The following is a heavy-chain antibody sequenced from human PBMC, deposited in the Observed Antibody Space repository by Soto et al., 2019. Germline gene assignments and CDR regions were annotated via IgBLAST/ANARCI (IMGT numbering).Heavy chain of an antibody. D-gene: IGHD3-22*01. CDR3: ATGWGYFDSSGVPYPYAMEV. J-gene: IGHJ6*02. V-gene: IGHV3-7*01. Sequence: GSLRLSCASSVFTSSTYWMSCVRHPPGKWLEWVANINEDGREKYYVDSVEARFTLSRDNTKNSRYLQMTSMRAECKALSYCATGWGYFDSSGVPYPYAMEVWGQGTRVTVSS. CDR1: VFTSSTYW. CDR2: INEDGREK.